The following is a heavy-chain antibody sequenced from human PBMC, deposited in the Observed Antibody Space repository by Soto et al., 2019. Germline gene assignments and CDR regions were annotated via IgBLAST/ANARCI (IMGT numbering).Heavy chain of an antibody. CDR2: ISYDGSNK. D-gene: IGHD2-15*01. J-gene: IGHJ4*02. CDR1: GFTFSSYA. V-gene: IGHV3-30-3*01. Sequence: QVQLVESGGGVVQPGRPLRLSCAASGFTFSSYAMHWVRQAPGKGLEWVAVISYDGSNKYYADSVKGRFTISRDNSKNTLYLQMNSLRAEDTAVYYCARATETVAFDYWGQGTLVTVSS. CDR3: ARATETVAFDY.